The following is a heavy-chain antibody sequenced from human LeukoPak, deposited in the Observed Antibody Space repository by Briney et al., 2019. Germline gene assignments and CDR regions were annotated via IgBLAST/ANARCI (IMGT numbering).Heavy chain of an antibody. J-gene: IGHJ4*02. CDR2: IYHSGST. CDR1: GGSISSGGYS. D-gene: IGHD2-15*01. V-gene: IGHV4-30-2*01. Sequence: TLSLTCAVSGGSISSGGYSWSCIRQPPGKGLEWIGYIYHSGSTYYNPSLKSRVTISVDRSKNQFSLKLSSVTAADTAVYYCARAGGSLTLDYWGQGTLVTVSS. CDR3: ARAGGSLTLDY.